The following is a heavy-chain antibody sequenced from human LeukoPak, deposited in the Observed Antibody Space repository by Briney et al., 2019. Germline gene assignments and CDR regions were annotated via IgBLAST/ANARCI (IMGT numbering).Heavy chain of an antibody. V-gene: IGHV3-23*01. D-gene: IGHD6-13*01. CDR3: AKPRPSYSSSWYDH. Sequence: GGSLRLSCAASGFTFSNYAMSWVRQAPGKGLEWVSTISGGGGSTYYADSVKGRFSLSRDNSKNTLYLQMNSLRAEDTAVYYCAKPRPSYSSSWYDHWGQGTLVTVSS. CDR2: ISGGGGST. CDR1: GFTFSNYA. J-gene: IGHJ5*02.